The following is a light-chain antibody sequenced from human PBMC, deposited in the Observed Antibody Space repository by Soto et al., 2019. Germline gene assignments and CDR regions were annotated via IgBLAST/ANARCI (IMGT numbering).Light chain of an antibody. CDR1: SSDVGSYNL. CDR2: EGS. Sequence: QSVLTQPASVSGSPGQSITISCTGTSSDVGSYNLVSWYQQHPGKAPKLMIYEGSKRPSGVSNRFSGSKSGNTASLTISGLQAEDEADYYCCSYEGSTTPVLFGGGTKLTVL. V-gene: IGLV2-23*01. J-gene: IGLJ2*01. CDR3: CSYEGSTTPVL.